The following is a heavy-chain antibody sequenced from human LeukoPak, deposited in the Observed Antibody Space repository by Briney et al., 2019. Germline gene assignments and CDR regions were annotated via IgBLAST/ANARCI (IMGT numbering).Heavy chain of an antibody. CDR3: ARVGFGEGTFDP. D-gene: IGHD3-10*01. Sequence: SETLSLTCTVSGGSISSYYWSWIRQPPGKGLEWIGYIYYSGSTNYNPSLKSRVTISVDTSKNQFSLKLSSVTAADTAVYYCARVGFGEGTFDPWGQGTLVTVSS. CDR2: IYYSGST. J-gene: IGHJ5*02. V-gene: IGHV4-59*01. CDR1: GGSISSYY.